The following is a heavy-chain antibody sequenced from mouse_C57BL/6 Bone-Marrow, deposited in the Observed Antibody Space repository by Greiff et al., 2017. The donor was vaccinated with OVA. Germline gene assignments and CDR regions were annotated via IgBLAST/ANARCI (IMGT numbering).Heavy chain of an antibody. CDR1: GYTFTSYG. J-gene: IGHJ2*01. V-gene: IGHV1-81*01. CDR3: ARGGGPGDFDY. Sequence: QVHVKQSGAELARPGASVKLSCKASGYTFTSYGISWVKQRTGQGLEWIGEIYPRSGNTYYNEKFKGKATLTADKSSSTAYMELRSLTSEDSAVYFCARGGGPGDFDYWGQGTTLTVSS. D-gene: IGHD3-3*01. CDR2: IYPRSGNT.